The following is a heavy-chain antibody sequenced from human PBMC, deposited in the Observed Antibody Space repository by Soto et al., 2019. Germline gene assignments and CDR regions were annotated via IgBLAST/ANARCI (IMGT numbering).Heavy chain of an antibody. CDR1: GFTFSSYS. J-gene: IGHJ6*02. D-gene: IGHD5-12*01. CDR2: ISSSSSTI. Sequence: GGSLRLSCAASGFTFSSYSMNWVRQAPGKGLEWVSYISSSSSTIYYADSVKGRFTISRDNAKNSLYLQMNSLRDEDTAVYYCARDRMVATYYYYYGMDVWGQGXTVTV. V-gene: IGHV3-48*02. CDR3: ARDRMVATYYYYYGMDV.